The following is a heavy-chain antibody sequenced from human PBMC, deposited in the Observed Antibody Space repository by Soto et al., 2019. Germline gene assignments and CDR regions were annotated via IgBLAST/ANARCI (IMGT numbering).Heavy chain of an antibody. CDR1: GGSISSGDYY. D-gene: IGHD6-13*01. Sequence: SETLSLTCTVSGGSISSGDYYWSWIRQPPGKGLEWVGYIYYSGSTYYNPSLKSRVTISVDTSKNQLSLKLSSVTAADTAVYYCASTIAAGGFDPWGQGTLVTVSS. J-gene: IGHJ5*02. V-gene: IGHV4-30-4*01. CDR2: IYYSGST. CDR3: ASTIAAGGFDP.